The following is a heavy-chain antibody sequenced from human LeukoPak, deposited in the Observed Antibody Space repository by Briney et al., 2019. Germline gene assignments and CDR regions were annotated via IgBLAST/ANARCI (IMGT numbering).Heavy chain of an antibody. CDR2: TAFNGSNNDYVT. CDR3: ARDGGSGWRGTVRF. CDR1: GFTFSTYG. J-gene: IGHJ3*01. V-gene: IGHV3-30*03. Sequence: PGGSLRLSCAASGFTFSTYGVHWVRQAPGKGLEWVAVTAFNGSNNDYVTSYANSVKGRFTISRDNSKNTLYLQMSSLRAEDTAVYYCARDGGSGWRGTVRFWGQGTMLIVSS. D-gene: IGHD6-19*01.